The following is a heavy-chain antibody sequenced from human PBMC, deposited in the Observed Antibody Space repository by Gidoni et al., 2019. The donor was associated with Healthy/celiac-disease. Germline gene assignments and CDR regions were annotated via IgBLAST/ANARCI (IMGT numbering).Heavy chain of an antibody. Sequence: QVQLQQCGAGLLKPSQTLSLTRAVYGGSFSGYYWSWIRQPPGKGLEWIGEINHSGSTNYNPYLKSRVTISVDTSKNQFSLKLSSGTAADTAVYYCARLSGSYFRSADYWGQGTLVTVSS. J-gene: IGHJ4*02. V-gene: IGHV4-34*01. CDR3: ARLSGSYFRSADY. D-gene: IGHD1-26*01. CDR2: INHSGST. CDR1: GGSFSGYY.